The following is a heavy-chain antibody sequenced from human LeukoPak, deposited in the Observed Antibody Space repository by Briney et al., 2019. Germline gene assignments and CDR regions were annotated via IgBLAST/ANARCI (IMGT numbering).Heavy chain of an antibody. J-gene: IGHJ4*02. CDR2: IWYDGSNK. CDR3: ARDPMGGYYFDY. CDR1: GFTFSSYG. Sequence: PGGSLRLSCAASGFTFSSYGMHWVRQAPGKGLEWVAVIWYDGSNKYYADSVKGRFTISRDNSKNALYLQMNSLRAEDTAVYYCARDPMGGYYFDYWGQGTLVTVSS. D-gene: IGHD1-26*01. V-gene: IGHV3-33*08.